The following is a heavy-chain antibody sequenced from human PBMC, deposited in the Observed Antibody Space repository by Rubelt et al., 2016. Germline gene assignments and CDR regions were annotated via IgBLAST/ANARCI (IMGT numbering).Heavy chain of an antibody. Sequence: QEQLVQSGAEVRKPGASVSISCKPSGHNFIGYNIHWVRQAPGQGLAWVGIITSSGGSTAYAQKFQGRVSLTRDTLELNSLRPEDTAVYFCAARHGTQTYGAFDLWGQGTKVTVSS. D-gene: IGHD6-13*01. J-gene: IGHJ3*01. CDR1: GHNFIGYN. CDR3: AARHGTQTYGAFDL. CDR2: ITSSGGST. V-gene: IGHV1-46*01.